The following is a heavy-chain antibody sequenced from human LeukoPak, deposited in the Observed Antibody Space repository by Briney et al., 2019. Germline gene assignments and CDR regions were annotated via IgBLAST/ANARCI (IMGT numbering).Heavy chain of an antibody. CDR3: ARRADYCSSTSCPIDY. D-gene: IGHD2-2*01. Sequence: PGESLKISCKGSGYSFTSYWISWVRQMPGKGLEWMGRIDPSDSYTNYSPSFQGHVTISADKSISTAYLQWSSLKASDTAMYYCARRADYCSSTSCPIDYWGQGTLVTVSS. CDR2: IDPSDSYT. CDR1: GYSFTSYW. J-gene: IGHJ4*02. V-gene: IGHV5-10-1*01.